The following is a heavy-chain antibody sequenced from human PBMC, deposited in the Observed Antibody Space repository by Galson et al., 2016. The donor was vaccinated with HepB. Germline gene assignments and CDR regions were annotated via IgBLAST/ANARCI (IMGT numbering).Heavy chain of an antibody. Sequence: SLRLSCAASGFTLSNSAMSWVRQAPGKGLEWVSAMSDSGGSTYYADSVKGRFTIPRDNSKNTLYLQMNSPGAEDTAIYYCAVRYSSIWYFQHWGRGTLVSVSS. D-gene: IGHD6-13*01. J-gene: IGHJ1*01. V-gene: IGHV3-23*01. CDR1: GFTLSNSA. CDR3: AVRYSSIWYFQH. CDR2: MSDSGGST.